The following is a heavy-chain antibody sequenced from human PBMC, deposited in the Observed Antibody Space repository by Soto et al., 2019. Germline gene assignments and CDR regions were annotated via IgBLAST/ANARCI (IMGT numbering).Heavy chain of an antibody. CDR3: AREILSGGFDY. CDR1: GFTFNTYE. V-gene: IGHV3-48*03. D-gene: IGHD3-3*01. J-gene: IGHJ4*02. CDR2: IIGSGATI. Sequence: EVQLVESVGGLVQPGGSLRLSCAASGFTFNTYEMNWVRQAPGKGLEWVSYIIGSGATIYYADSVKGRFTISRDNAKNSLYLQMNSLRAEDTALYYCAREILSGGFDYWGQGTLVTVSS.